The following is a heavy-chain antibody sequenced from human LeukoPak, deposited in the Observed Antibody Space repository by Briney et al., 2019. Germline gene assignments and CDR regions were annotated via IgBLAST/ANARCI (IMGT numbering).Heavy chain of an antibody. J-gene: IGHJ3*02. CDR3: ARHIAVDGYNDAFDI. CDR1: GYSFTSYW. V-gene: IGHV5-51*01. Sequence: GESLKISCKGSGYSFTSYWIGWVRQMPGKGLEWMGIIYPGDSDTRYSPSFQGQVTISADKSISTAYLQWSSLKASDTAMYYCARHIAVDGYNDAFDIWGQGTMVTVSS. D-gene: IGHD5-24*01. CDR2: IYPGDSDT.